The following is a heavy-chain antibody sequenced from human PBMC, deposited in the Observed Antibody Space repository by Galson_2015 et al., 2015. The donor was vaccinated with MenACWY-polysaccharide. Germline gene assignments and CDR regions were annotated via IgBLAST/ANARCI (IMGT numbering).Heavy chain of an antibody. Sequence: LSLTCTVSGGSVTNLSYYWSWLRQPPGKRLEWIGYMSYSGRGNQNPSLKSRISISIDTSKNQFSLSLTSVTAADTAMYYCAREPIHRGSFCWFDPWGQGTLVTVSS. J-gene: IGHJ5*02. CDR3: AREPIHRGSFCWFDP. V-gene: IGHV4-61*01. CDR2: MSYSGRG. D-gene: IGHD3-16*01. CDR1: GGSVTNLSYY.